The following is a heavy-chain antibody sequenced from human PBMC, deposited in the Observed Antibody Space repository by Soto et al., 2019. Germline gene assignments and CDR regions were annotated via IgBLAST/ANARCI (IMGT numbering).Heavy chain of an antibody. CDR1: GYSFTSYW. D-gene: IGHD2-8*01. CDR3: ARTGCTNGVCTKIDY. V-gene: IGHV5-51*01. J-gene: IGHJ4*02. CDR2: IYPGDSDT. Sequence: GESLKISCTGSGYSFTSYWIGWVRQMPGKGLEWMGIIYPGDSDTRYSPSFQGQVTISADKSISTAYLQWSSLKASDTAMYYCARTGCTNGVCTKIDYWGQGTLVTVSS.